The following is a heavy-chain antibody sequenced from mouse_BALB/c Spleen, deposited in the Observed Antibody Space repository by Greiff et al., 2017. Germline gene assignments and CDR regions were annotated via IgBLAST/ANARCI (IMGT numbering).Heavy chain of an antibody. V-gene: IGHV7-1*02. CDR2: SRNKANDYTT. J-gene: IGHJ1*01. CDR1: GFTFSDFY. CDR3: ARDAPYGYYWYFDV. Sequence: EVKLMESGGGLVQPGGSLRLSCATSGFTFSDFYMEWVHQPPGKRLEWIAASRNKANDYTTEYSASVKGRFIVSRDTSQSILYLQMNALRAEDTAIYYCARDAPYGYYWYFDVWGAGTTVTVSS. D-gene: IGHD2-2*01.